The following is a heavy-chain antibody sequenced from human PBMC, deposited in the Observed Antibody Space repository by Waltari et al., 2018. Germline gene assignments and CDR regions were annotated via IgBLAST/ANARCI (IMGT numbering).Heavy chain of an antibody. CDR2: SYYSGST. V-gene: IGHV4-31*01. D-gene: IGHD3-3*02. CDR3: ARVSPYYYYMDV. Sequence: QVQLQESGPGLVKPSQTLSLTCTVSGGSISSGGYYWRWFRQHPVKGLEGIGYSYYSGSTYYNPSLNSLVTISVDTSKNQFSLKLSSVTAADTAVYYCARVSPYYYYMDVWGKGTTVTVSS. J-gene: IGHJ6*03. CDR1: GGSISSGGYY.